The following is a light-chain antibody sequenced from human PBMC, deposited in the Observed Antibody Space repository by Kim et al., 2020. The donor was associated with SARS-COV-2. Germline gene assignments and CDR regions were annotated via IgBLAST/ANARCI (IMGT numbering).Light chain of an antibody. J-gene: IGKJ4*01. Sequence: SPGARATLSCRASQTVTSNLAWYQQKPGQAPRLLIFGASTRATGVPARFTGSGSGTEFTLTISSLQSEDFAVYYCQQYKNWPLTFGGGTKVDIK. CDR3: QQYKNWPLT. V-gene: IGKV3D-15*01. CDR1: QTVTSN. CDR2: GAS.